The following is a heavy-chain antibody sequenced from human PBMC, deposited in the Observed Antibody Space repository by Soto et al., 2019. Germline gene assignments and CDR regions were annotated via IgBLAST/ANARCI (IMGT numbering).Heavy chain of an antibody. CDR2: IYYSGRS. CDR1: GGSISSYY. CDR3: ARLGRGNGLDY. V-gene: IGHV4-59*08. D-gene: IGHD2-8*01. J-gene: IGHJ4*02. Sequence: QVQLQESGPGLVKPSETLSLTCTVSGGSISSYYWSWIRQPPGKGLEWIGYIYYSGRSYYNPSLLSRVTIAVDTSKNQVSRTLRSVPAADPAVYYCARLGRGNGLDYWGQGTLVTVSS.